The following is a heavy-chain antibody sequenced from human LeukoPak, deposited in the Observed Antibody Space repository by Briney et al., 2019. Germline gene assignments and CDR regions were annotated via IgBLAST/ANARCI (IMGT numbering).Heavy chain of an antibody. V-gene: IGHV4-61*05. CDR3: ARIRSSGRGNY. D-gene: IGHD6-19*01. CDR1: GGSISSSSYY. J-gene: IGHJ4*02. Sequence: SETLSLTCTVSGGSISSSSYYWGWIRQPPGKGLEWIGYIYYSGSTNYNPSLKSRVTIPVDTSKNQFSLKLSSVTAADTAVYYCARIRSSGRGNYWGQGTLVTVSS. CDR2: IYYSGST.